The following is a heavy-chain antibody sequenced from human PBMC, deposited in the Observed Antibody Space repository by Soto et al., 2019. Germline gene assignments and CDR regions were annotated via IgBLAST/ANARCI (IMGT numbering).Heavy chain of an antibody. V-gene: IGHV5-51*01. D-gene: IGHD2-15*01. J-gene: IGHJ4*02. CDR1: GYSFTSYW. Sequence: GESLKISCKGSGYSFTSYWIGWVRQMPGKGLEWMGIIYPGESDTRYSPSFQGQVTISADKSISTAYLQWSSLKASDTAMYYCATKIGYCSGGSCSNHPYFFDYWGQGTLVTVSS. CDR3: ATKIGYCSGGSCSNHPYFFDY. CDR2: IYPGESDT.